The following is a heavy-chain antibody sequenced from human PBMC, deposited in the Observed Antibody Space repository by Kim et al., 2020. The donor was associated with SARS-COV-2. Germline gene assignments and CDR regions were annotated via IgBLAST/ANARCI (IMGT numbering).Heavy chain of an antibody. V-gene: IGHV3-33*01. CDR2: IWYDGSNK. J-gene: IGHJ4*02. D-gene: IGHD7-27*01. Sequence: GGSLRLSCEASGFTFGTYGMHWVRQAPGKGLEWVAVIWYDGSNKYYADSVKGRFTISRDNSKNTLYLQMQRLRAEDTAVYYCARVWGWLQFEYYFDYWGQGTLVTVSS. CDR3: ARVWGWLQFEYYFDY. CDR1: GFTFGTYG.